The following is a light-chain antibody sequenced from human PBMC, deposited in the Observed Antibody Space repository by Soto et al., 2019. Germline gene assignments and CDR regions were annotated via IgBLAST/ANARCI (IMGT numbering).Light chain of an antibody. V-gene: IGLV2-14*01. CDR1: SSDVGGYNY. J-gene: IGLJ1*01. CDR2: DVS. CDR3: SSYTSSSILYV. Sequence: QSALTQPASVSGSPGQSITISCTGTSSDVGGYNYVSWYQQHPGKAPKLMIYDVSNRPSGVSNRFSGSKSGNTASLPIFGLQAEDEADYYCSSYTSSSILYVFGTGTKVTVL.